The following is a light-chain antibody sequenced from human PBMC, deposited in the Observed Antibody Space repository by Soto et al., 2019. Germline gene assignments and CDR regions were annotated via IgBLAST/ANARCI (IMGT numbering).Light chain of an antibody. CDR2: HAS. CDR3: QHYNSYGT. J-gene: IGKJ1*01. V-gene: IGKV1-5*01. Sequence: DIQMTQCPSTLPAGLGDRVTITSRASQSIDRWLAWYQQRPGKAPKILIYHASSLETGVPSRFSGIASGTESTLTISSLQPDDFATYYCQHYNSYGTFGQGTKVDIK. CDR1: QSIDRW.